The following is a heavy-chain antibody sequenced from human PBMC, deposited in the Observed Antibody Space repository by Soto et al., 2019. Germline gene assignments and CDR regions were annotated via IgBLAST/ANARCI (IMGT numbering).Heavy chain of an antibody. Sequence: GGSLRLSCAACGFTFSSYSMNWVRQAPGKGLEWVSYISSSSSTIYYADSVKGRFTISRDNAKNSLYLQMNSLRAEDTAVYYCARHPERIAEIGWFGPWGQGTLVTVSS. CDR1: GFTFSSYS. V-gene: IGHV3-48*01. J-gene: IGHJ5*02. D-gene: IGHD6-13*01. CDR2: ISSSSSTI. CDR3: ARHPERIAEIGWFGP.